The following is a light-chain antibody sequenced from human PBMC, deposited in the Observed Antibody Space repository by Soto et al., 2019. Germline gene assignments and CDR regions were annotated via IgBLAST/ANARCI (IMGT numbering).Light chain of an antibody. V-gene: IGLV2-14*01. CDR1: SSDVGGYNY. J-gene: IGLJ2*01. Sequence: QSALTQPASVSGSPGQSITISCTGTSSDVGGYNYVSWYQQHPGKAPKLMIYDVSNRPSGVSNRFSGPKSGNTASLTISRLQAEDXXDYYCSSYTSSSTLDVVFGGGTKLTVL. CDR2: DVS. CDR3: SSYTSSSTLDVV.